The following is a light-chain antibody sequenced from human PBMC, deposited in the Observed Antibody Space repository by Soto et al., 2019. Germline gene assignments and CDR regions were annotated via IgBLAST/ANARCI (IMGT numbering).Light chain of an antibody. CDR1: SSDVGGYNY. CDR2: EVS. V-gene: IGLV2-8*01. Sequence: QPVLTQPPSASGSPGQSVTISCTGTSSDVGGYNYVSWYQQYPGKAPKLMIYEVSKRPSGVPDRFSGSKSGNTASLTVSGLQAEDEADYYCSSYAGSNNFGVFGTGTKLTVL. CDR3: SSYAGSNNFGV. J-gene: IGLJ1*01.